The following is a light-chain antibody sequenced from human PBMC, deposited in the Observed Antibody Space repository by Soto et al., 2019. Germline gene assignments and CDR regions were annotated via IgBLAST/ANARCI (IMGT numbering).Light chain of an antibody. CDR2: DAS. V-gene: IGKV1-33*01. CDR1: QDINNY. J-gene: IGKJ5*01. Sequence: PSSLSASVGDRVTITCQASQDINNYVNWYQQKPGKAPKLLIFDASTLKTGVPSRFSGSGSGTDFSFTISRVEPEDFALYICQQYDGSPITFGQGTRLEI. CDR3: QQYDGSPIT.